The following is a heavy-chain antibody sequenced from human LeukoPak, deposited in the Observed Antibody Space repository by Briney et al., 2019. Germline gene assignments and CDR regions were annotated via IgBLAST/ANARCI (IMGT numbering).Heavy chain of an antibody. V-gene: IGHV3-30*03. Sequence: PGGSLRLSCAASGFTFSSYGMHWVRQAPGKGLEWVAVLSYDGNYKYYPDSVKGRFAISRDNSENTLYLQMNSLRAEDTAVYYCARYAEYAVSTPCYWGQGTLVTVSA. CDR2: LSYDGNYK. J-gene: IGHJ4*02. D-gene: IGHD2-8*01. CDR3: ARYAEYAVSTPCY. CDR1: GFTFSSYG.